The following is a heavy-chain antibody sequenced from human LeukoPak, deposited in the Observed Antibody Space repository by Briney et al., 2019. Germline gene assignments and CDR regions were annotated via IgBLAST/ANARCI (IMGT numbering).Heavy chain of an antibody. CDR2: ISAYNGNT. CDR1: GYTFTSYG. D-gene: IGHD2-15*01. CDR3: ARGGLVVVVAATPSTTPGLLHWLDP. J-gene: IGHJ5*02. V-gene: IGHV1-18*01. Sequence: ASVKVSCKASGYTFTSYGISWVRQARGPGLEWMGWISAYNGNTKYAQKVLARVTMTTDTSSTTAYMEVRSLRSDDTAVYYCARGGLVVVVAATPSTTPGLLHWLDPWGQGTLVSVSS.